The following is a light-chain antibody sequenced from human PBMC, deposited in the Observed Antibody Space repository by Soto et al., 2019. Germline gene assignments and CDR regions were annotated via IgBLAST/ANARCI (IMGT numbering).Light chain of an antibody. Sequence: EIVLTQSPGTLSLSPGEGATLSCRASQTLSSSYLAWYQQKPGQAPRLLIYGASSRATGIPDRFSGSGAGTDFTLTLRRMEPADFSVYYCQQYGSAPYTFGQGTKLEIK. CDR3: QQYGSAPYT. CDR2: GAS. J-gene: IGKJ2*01. CDR1: QTLSSSY. V-gene: IGKV3-20*01.